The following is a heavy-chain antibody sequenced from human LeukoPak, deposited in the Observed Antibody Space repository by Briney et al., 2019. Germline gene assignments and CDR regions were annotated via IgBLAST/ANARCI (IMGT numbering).Heavy chain of an antibody. CDR1: GYPFVSYV. D-gene: IGHD3-10*01. Sequence: ASVKVSCKASGYPFVSYVIHWVRQAPGQRLEWMGWINPDNGNAEYSQKFQDRVTITRDPSATTAYMELSSLRSEDMAVCYCAKDRGGTGDFDYWGQGTLVTVSS. V-gene: IGHV1-3*01. J-gene: IGHJ4*02. CDR3: AKDRGGTGDFDY. CDR2: INPDNGNA.